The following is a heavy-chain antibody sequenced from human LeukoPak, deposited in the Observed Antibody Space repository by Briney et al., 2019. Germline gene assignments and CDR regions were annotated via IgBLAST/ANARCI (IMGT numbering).Heavy chain of an antibody. D-gene: IGHD2-21*01. CDR1: GGSISSSY. CDR3: VRWQYCGGNCFFSAFDI. CDR2: IHHSGNT. Sequence: SETLSLTCTVSGGSISSSYWSWIRQSPGKGLEWIGYIHHSGNTNSSPPLKSRVTISVDTPNNQFSLKLNSVTAADTAVYHCVRWQYCGGNCFFSAFDIWGQGTMVTVSS. V-gene: IGHV4-59*01. J-gene: IGHJ3*02.